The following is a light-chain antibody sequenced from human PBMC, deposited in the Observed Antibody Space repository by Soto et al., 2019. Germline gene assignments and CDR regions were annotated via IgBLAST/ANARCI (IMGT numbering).Light chain of an antibody. V-gene: IGKV1-39*01. CDR2: ATS. Sequence: DIQMTQSPSSLSASVGDRVTITCRASQNIDNYLNWYQHKAGKAPKLLIYATSTLQSGVPSRFSGSGSGTDFTLTISSLQPEDVATYFCQQSYTNPPYSFGQGTKLEI. CDR1: QNIDNY. J-gene: IGKJ2*01. CDR3: QQSYTNPPYS.